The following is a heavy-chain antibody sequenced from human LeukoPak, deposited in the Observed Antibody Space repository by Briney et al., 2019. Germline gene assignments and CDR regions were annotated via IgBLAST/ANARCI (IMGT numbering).Heavy chain of an antibody. D-gene: IGHD6-13*01. Sequence: DSVKGRFTISRDNAKNSLYLQMNSLRAEDTAVYYCARGKKYGLYSSSWYAPPAFDYWGQGTLVTVSS. J-gene: IGHJ4*02. CDR3: ARGKKYGLYSSSWYAPPAFDY. V-gene: IGHV3-21*01.